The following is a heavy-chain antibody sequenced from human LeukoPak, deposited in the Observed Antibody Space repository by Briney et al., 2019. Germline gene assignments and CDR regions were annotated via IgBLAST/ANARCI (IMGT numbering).Heavy chain of an antibody. J-gene: IGHJ4*02. V-gene: IGHV1-2*06. D-gene: IGHD1-26*01. CDR2: INPNSGGT. CDR1: GYTFTAFH. Sequence: ASVKVSCKASGYTFTAFHLHWVRQAPGQELEWMGRINPNSGGTNYAQKFQGRVTMTRDTSISTAYMELSRLRSDDTAVYYCARIGGSGSYYSEFDYWGQGTLVTVSS. CDR3: ARIGGSGSYYSEFDY.